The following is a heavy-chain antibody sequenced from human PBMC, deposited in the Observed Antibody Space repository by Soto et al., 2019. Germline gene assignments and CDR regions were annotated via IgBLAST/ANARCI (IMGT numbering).Heavy chain of an antibody. J-gene: IGHJ4*02. CDR2: ISSSSSYI. V-gene: IGHV3-21*01. Sequence: GGSLRLSWAASGFTFSSYSMNGVRQAPGKGLEWVSSISSSSSYIYYADSVKGRFTISRDNAKNSLYLQMNSLRAEDTAVYYCARVRTTRGYYFDYWGQGTLVTVSS. CDR3: ARVRTTRGYYFDY. D-gene: IGHD1-7*01. CDR1: GFTFSSYS.